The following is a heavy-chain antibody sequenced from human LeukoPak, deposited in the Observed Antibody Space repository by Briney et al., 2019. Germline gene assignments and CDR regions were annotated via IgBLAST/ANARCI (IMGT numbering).Heavy chain of an antibody. Sequence: GGSLRLSCAASRFTFSNYAMSWVRQAPGKGLEWVSSIRDSAYRTYYADSVKGRFTISRDNSKNTLYLQMNSLRAEDTALYYCAKDTVKVTTIRRVPHYTDVWGKGTTVTISS. V-gene: IGHV3-23*01. D-gene: IGHD5-24*01. J-gene: IGHJ6*03. CDR3: AKDTVKVTTIRRVPHYTDV. CDR2: IRDSAYRT. CDR1: RFTFSNYA.